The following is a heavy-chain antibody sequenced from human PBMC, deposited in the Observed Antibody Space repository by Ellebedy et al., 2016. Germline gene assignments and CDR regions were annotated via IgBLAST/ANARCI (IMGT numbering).Heavy chain of an antibody. D-gene: IGHD5-18*01. CDR2: IKSKTDGGAA. J-gene: IGHJ4*02. V-gene: IGHV3-15*01. CDR3: TTVYRYNYDSV. CDR1: GFTFSNAW. Sequence: GESLKISCAASGFTFSNAWMNWVRQAPGKGLEWVGRIKSKTDGGAADYAAPVKGRFTISRDDSKNTLNRQMNSLKTEDTAVYFCTTVYRYNYDSVWGQGTLVTVSS.